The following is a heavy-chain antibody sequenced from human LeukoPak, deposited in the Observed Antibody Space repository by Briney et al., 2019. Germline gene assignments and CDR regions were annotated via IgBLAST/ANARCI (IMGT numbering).Heavy chain of an antibody. J-gene: IGHJ4*02. CDR1: GGSISSYY. CDR2: IYYSGSP. D-gene: IGHD6-19*01. CDR3: ATRQTVPGSEGCFDS. Sequence: SETLSLTCTISGGSISSYYWNWIRQPPGKGLEWIAYIYYSGSPNYNPSLGSRVTISVDTSKNQFSLNLSSVTPADTAVYYCATRQTVPGSEGCFDSWGQGTLVTVSS. V-gene: IGHV4-59*01.